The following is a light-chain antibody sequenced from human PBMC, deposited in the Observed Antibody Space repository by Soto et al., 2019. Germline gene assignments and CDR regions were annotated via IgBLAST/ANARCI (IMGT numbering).Light chain of an antibody. Sequence: QLVLTQSPSASASLGASVKLTCTLSSGHSSYAIAWHQQQPEKGPRYLMKFNSDGSHSKGDGIPDRFSGSSSGAERYLTISSLQSEDEADYYCQTWGTGPLGVFGGGTKLTVL. CDR2: FNSDGSH. CDR3: QTWGTGPLGV. J-gene: IGLJ3*02. V-gene: IGLV4-69*01. CDR1: SGHSSYA.